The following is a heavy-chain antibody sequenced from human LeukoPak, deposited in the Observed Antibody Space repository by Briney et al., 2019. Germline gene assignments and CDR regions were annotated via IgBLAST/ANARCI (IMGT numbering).Heavy chain of an antibody. CDR1: GGSISNSGYY. V-gene: IGHV4-39*01. J-gene: IGHJ6*03. CDR2: IFYNGNT. Sequence: SETLSLTCTVSGGSISNSGYYWGWIRQPPGQGLEWIGNIFYNGNTYYSPSLKSRVTISVDTSKNQFSLKLSSVTAADTAVYYCARLGSSVYYYYYYMDVWGKGTTVTISS. D-gene: IGHD3-10*01. CDR3: ARLGSSVYYYYYYMDV.